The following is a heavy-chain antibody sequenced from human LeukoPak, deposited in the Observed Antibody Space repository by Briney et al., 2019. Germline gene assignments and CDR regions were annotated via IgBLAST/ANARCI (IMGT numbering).Heavy chain of an antibody. CDR2: INHSGST. D-gene: IGHD3-22*01. CDR3: ARGAQTYYDKAPVDY. CDR1: GGSFSGYY. J-gene: IGHJ4*02. V-gene: IGHV4-34*01. Sequence: SSETLSLTCAVYGGSFSGYYWSWIRQPPGKGLEWFGEINHSGSTNYNPSLKSRVTISVDTSKSQFSLKLNSMTAADTAVYYCARGAQTYYDKAPVDYWGQGTLVTVSS.